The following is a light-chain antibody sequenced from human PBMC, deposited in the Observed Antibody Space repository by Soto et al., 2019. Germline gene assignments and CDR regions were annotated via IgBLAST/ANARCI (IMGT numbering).Light chain of an antibody. CDR3: QHYNSYSEA. J-gene: IGKJ1*01. V-gene: IGKV1-39*01. CDR2: AAS. CDR1: QNINIY. Sequence: DIQMTQSPSALSASVGDRVTITCRASQNINIYLHWYQQKPGKAPELLIFAASSVRSGVPSRFSGSGSGTEFTLAISSLQPEDVATYYCQHYNSYSEAFGQGTKVELK.